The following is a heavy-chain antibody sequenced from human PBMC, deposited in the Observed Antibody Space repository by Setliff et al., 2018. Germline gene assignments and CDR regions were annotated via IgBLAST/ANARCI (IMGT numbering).Heavy chain of an antibody. V-gene: IGHV1-18*01. D-gene: IGHD3-22*01. CDR3: ARIDFYVSSGYYYAPDF. Sequence: ASVKVSCKASGYTFNNYGITWVRQAPGQGLEWMGWINNYSFKTTYPQKFLDRVTVTTDTSATTAYMELKNLRSAHTAVYYCARIDFYVSSGYYYAPDFWGQGTLVTSPQ. CDR1: GYTFNNYG. CDR2: INNYSFKT. J-gene: IGHJ4*02.